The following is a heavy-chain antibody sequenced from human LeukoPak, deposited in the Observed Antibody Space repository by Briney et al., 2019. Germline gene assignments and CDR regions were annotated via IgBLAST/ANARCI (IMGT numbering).Heavy chain of an antibody. J-gene: IGHJ4*02. CDR2: IYSSGST. CDR3: TRASRGYSYGFAEY. V-gene: IGHV4-59*01. Sequence: SETLSLTCTVSGGSMTTYLWTWIRQPPGKGLEWIGYIYSSGSTEYNPSLKSRVTISVDTSKNQLSLNLNSVTAADTAVYYCTRASRGYSYGFAEYWGQGTLVTVSS. D-gene: IGHD5-18*01. CDR1: GGSMTTYL.